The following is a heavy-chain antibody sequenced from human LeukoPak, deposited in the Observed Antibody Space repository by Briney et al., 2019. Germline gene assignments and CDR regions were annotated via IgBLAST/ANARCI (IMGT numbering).Heavy chain of an antibody. CDR3: ATDRGPQKGNSGSYPPPRWFDP. CDR2: FDPEDGET. Sequence: ASVKVSCKVSGYTLTELSMHWVRQAPGKGLEWMGGFDPEDGETIYAQKFQGRVTMTEDTSTDTAYMELSSLRSEDTAVYYCATDRGPQKGNSGSYPPPRWFDPWGQGTLVTVSS. J-gene: IGHJ5*02. V-gene: IGHV1-24*01. D-gene: IGHD1-26*01. CDR1: GYTLTELS.